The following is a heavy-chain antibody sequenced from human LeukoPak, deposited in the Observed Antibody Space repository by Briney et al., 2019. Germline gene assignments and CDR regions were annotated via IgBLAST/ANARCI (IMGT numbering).Heavy chain of an antibody. J-gene: IGHJ4*02. CDR2: IIDSGGST. V-gene: IGHV3-23*01. Sequence: GGSLRLSCAASGFTFSSYAMSWVRQAPGKGLEWVSSIIDSGGSTYYADSVKGRFTISRDNSKNTPYLQMNSLRAEDTAVYYCAKFRGRGAVDYWGRGTLVTVSS. D-gene: IGHD3-10*01. CDR3: AKFRGRGAVDY. CDR1: GFTFSSYA.